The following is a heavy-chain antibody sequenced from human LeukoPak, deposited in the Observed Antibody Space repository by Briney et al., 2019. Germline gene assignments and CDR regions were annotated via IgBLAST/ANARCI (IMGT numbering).Heavy chain of an antibody. CDR2: ISSTRTYI. CDR3: ARIPSPATNDAFDI. CDR1: GFTVSTYS. V-gene: IGHV3-21*01. J-gene: IGHJ3*02. D-gene: IGHD2-15*01. Sequence: SGGSLRLSCAASGFTVSTYSMNWVRQAAGKGLEWVSSISSTRTYISDADSVKGRLSISRDNAKNSLYLQMNSLRAEDTAVYYCARIPSPATNDAFDIWGQGTMVTVSS.